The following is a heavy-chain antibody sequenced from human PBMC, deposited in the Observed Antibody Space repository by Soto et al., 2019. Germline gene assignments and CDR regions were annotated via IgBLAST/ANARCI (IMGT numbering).Heavy chain of an antibody. CDR1: GGSISSYY. Sequence: PSETLSLTCTVSGGSISSYYWSWIRQPPGKGLEWIGYIYYSGSTNYNPSLKSAVTITVHTSKNHFSLRQSSLTAADTAVYYCARALSHYRVGYQRYHFDYRGQGTLDTGSS. V-gene: IGHV4-59*01. J-gene: IGHJ4*02. D-gene: IGHD3-10*01. CDR2: IYYSGST. CDR3: ARALSHYRVGYQRYHFDY.